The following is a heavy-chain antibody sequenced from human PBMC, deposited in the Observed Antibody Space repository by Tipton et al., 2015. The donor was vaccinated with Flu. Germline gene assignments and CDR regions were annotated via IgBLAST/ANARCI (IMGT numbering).Heavy chain of an antibody. CDR2: IRSKAYGGTT. Sequence: SLRLSCTASGFTFGDYAMSWVRRAPGKGLEWVGFIRSKAYGGTTEYAASVKGRFTISRDDSKSIAYLQMNSLKTEDTAVYYCRSEQWLVGNDAFDIWGQGTMVTVSS. CDR3: RSEQWLVGNDAFDI. D-gene: IGHD6-19*01. CDR1: GFTFGDYA. V-gene: IGHV3-49*04. J-gene: IGHJ3*02.